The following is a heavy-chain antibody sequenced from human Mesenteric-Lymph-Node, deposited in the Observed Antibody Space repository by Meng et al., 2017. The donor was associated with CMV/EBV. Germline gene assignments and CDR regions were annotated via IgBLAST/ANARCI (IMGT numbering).Heavy chain of an antibody. D-gene: IGHD1-26*01. Sequence: FSGFSLSTGGVGVGWTRQPPGKALEWLTVIYWNNDQRYSPSLRSRLTITKDTSRNQVVLTMTNLDPMDTGTYFCSYIPPQTSGSLASWGQGTLVTVSS. J-gene: IGHJ5*01. CDR1: GFSLSTGGVG. CDR3: SYIPPQTSGSLAS. CDR2: IYWNNDQ. V-gene: IGHV2-5*01.